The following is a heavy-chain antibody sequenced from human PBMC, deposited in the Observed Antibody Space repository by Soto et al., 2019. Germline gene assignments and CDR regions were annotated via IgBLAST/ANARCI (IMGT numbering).Heavy chain of an antibody. CDR1: GFTFSTYA. CDR2: INTAGTT. D-gene: IGHD6-13*01. CDR3: AKDWYEDY. V-gene: IGHV3-23*01. Sequence: EVSLLESGGGLVQPGGSLRLSWAASGFTFSTYAMTWVRQTPGKGLEWLSAINTAGTTYYAGSVKGRFTISRDNAKNTLYLQMDGLRAEDTAVYYCAKDWYEDYWGQGTLVTVSS. J-gene: IGHJ4*02.